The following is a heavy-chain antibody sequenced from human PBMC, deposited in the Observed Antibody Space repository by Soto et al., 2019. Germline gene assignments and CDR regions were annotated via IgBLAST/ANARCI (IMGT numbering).Heavy chain of an antibody. J-gene: IGHJ4*02. Sequence: SETLSLTCTVTRGSINNSYWTWIRQPPGKRLEWIGYIHYTGTTNHNPSLRGRVTMSVDTSNNQFSLKLSSVTAADTAVYYCVRGGNGGVFDYWGQGNMVTVSS. CDR1: RGSINNSY. V-gene: IGHV4-59*01. CDR3: VRGGNGGVFDY. D-gene: IGHD2-8*02. CDR2: IHYTGTT.